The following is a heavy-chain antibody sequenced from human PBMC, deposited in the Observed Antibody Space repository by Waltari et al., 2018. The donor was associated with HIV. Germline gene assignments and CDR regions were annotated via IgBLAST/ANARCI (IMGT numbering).Heavy chain of an antibody. CDR3: AREATYSSSSFGYFYAMDV. CDR1: GFRVSSNY. J-gene: IGHJ6*02. V-gene: IGHV3-66*01. CDR2: IYSGGST. Sequence: EVQLVELGGGGVQPGGSVGICGAAGGFRVSSNYMIGGRQAPGKVLGWVSVIYSGGSTYYADSVKCRFSISRDNSKNTLYLQMNSLRAEDTAVYYCAREATYSSSSFGYFYAMDVWGQGTTVTVSS. D-gene: IGHD6-6*01.